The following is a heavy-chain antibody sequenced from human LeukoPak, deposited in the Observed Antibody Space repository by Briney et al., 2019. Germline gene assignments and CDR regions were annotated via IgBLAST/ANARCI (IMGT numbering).Heavy chain of an antibody. D-gene: IGHD1-26*01. CDR2: ISAYNGNT. CDR3: ARAGYSRFVDDLDY. J-gene: IGHJ4*02. CDR1: GYIFTNYG. V-gene: IGHV1-18*01. Sequence: ASVKVSCKASGYIFTNYGINWVRQAPGQGLEWMGWISAYNGNTKYTQKSQDRVTMTTDTSTSTAYMELKTLRSDDTAVYFCARAGYSRFVDDLDYWGQGTLVTVSS.